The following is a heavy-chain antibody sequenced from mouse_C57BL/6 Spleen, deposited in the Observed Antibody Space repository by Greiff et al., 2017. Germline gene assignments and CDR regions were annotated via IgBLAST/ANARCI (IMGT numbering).Heavy chain of an antibody. V-gene: IGHV1-42*01. D-gene: IGHD2-4*01. CDR1: GYSFTGYY. CDR3: ARMADYDAWFAY. Sequence: VHVKQSGPELVKPGASVKISCKASGYSFTGYYMNWVKQSPEKSLEWIGEINPSTGGTTYNQKFKAKATLTVDKSSSTAYMQLKSLTSEDSAVYYCARMADYDAWFAYWGQGTLVTVSA. J-gene: IGHJ3*01. CDR2: INPSTGGT.